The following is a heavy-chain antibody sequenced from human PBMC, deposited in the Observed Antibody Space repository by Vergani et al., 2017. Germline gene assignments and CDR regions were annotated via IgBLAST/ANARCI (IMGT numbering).Heavy chain of an antibody. CDR2: ISAYNGNT. D-gene: IGHD6-6*01. J-gene: IGHJ3*02. Sequence: QVQLVQSGAEVKKPGASVKVSCKASGYTFTSYGISWVRQATGQGLEWMGWISAYNGNTNYAQKLQGRVTMTTDTSTSTAYMALRSLRSDDTAVYYCARDYLGQLANDAFDIWGQGTMVTVSS. CDR1: GYTFTSYG. V-gene: IGHV1-18*04. CDR3: ARDYLGQLANDAFDI.